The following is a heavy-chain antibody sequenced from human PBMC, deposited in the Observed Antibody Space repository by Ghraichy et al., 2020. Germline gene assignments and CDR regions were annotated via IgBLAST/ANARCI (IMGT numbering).Heavy chain of an antibody. CDR3: ARDWGALQNNYYDSLSYYGM. Sequence: ISSSSSYIYYADSVKGRFTISRDNAKNSLYLQMNSLRAEDTAVYYCARDWGALQNNYYDSLSYYGM. V-gene: IGHV3-21*01. D-gene: IGHD3-22*01. J-gene: IGHJ6*01. CDR2: ISSSSSYI.